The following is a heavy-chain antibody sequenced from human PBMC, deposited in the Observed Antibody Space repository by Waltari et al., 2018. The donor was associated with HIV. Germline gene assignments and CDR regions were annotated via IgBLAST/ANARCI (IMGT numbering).Heavy chain of an antibody. CDR2: INANTGNP. V-gene: IGHV7-4-1*02. D-gene: IGHD2-21*02. CDR3: AVGRAFCGGDCYSRGDAFDI. J-gene: IGHJ3*02. Sequence: QVQLVQSGSELKKPGASVKVSCKASGYRFTSYAMNWVRQAPGTGPGWMGWINANTGNPTYAQGFTGRFVFSLDTSVSTAYLQISSLKPEDTAVYYCAVGRAFCGGDCYSRGDAFDIWGQGTMVTVSS. CDR1: GYRFTSYA.